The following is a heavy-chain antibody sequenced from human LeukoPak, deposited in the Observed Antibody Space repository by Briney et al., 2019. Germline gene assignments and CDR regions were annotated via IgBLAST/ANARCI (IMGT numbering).Heavy chain of an antibody. D-gene: IGHD3-16*01. V-gene: IGHV3-11*01. CDR2: ITSSGSSI. CDR3: ARDRGGRALDI. Sequence: GGSQRLSCAASGFTFSNYYMTWIRQAPGEGLEWVSYITSSGSSIYYADFVRGRFTISRDNAKNSLYLQMNSLGAEDTAVYYCARDRGGRALDIWGQGTMVTVSS. CDR1: GFTFSNYY. J-gene: IGHJ3*02.